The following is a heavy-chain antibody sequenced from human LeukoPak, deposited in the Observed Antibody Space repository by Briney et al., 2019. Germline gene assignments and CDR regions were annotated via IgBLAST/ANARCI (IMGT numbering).Heavy chain of an antibody. V-gene: IGHV3-23*01. CDR2: ISDSGGST. J-gene: IGHJ4*02. CDR1: GFTFRTLA. CDR3: ARGYCSGGSCTWGLFDS. Sequence: GGSRRLSGVASGFTFRTLARSWFRLAPGRGLDWASTISDSGGSTYYTESVKGRFTISRDNSMSTLSLQMKSLRVEDTALYYCARGYCSGGSCTWGLFDSWGQGTLVTVSS. D-gene: IGHD2-15*01.